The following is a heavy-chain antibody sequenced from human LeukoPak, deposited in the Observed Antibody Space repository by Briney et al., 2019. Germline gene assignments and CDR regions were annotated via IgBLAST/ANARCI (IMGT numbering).Heavy chain of an antibody. CDR1: GFTFDDYG. V-gene: IGHV3-20*01. D-gene: IGHD2-15*01. CDR2: INWNGGST. J-gene: IGHJ3*02. CDR3: AKPGRCSGGSCSRIQLNHAFDI. Sequence: GGSLRLSCAASGFTFDDYGMSWVRQAPGKGLEWVSGINWNGGSTGYADSVKGRFTISRDNAKNSLYLQMNSLRAEDTAVYHCAKPGRCSGGSCSRIQLNHAFDIWGQGTMVTVSS.